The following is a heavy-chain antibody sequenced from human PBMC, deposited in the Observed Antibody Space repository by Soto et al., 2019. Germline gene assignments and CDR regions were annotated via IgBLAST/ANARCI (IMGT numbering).Heavy chain of an antibody. J-gene: IGHJ4*02. CDR1: GFTFSNYG. Sequence: EVQLVQSGGGLVRLGGSLRLSCAASGFTFSNYGMNWVRQAPGKKPEWVSYISSSSSTINYADSVKGRFTISRDNAKNSLYLQMSSLRDQDTAVYYCARGGAARPDYWGQGTLVTVSS. V-gene: IGHV3-48*02. CDR2: ISSSSSTI. CDR3: ARGGAARPDY. D-gene: IGHD6-6*01.